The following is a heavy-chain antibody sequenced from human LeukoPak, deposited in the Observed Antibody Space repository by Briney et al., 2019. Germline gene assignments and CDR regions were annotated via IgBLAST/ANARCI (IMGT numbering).Heavy chain of an antibody. CDR1: GFTFDDYA. Sequence: GGSLRLSCAASGFTFDDYAMHWVRQAPGKGLEWVSGISWNSGRIGYADSVKGRFTISRDNAKNSLYLQMNSLRAEDTAVYYCASEGVATTGYYYYYYMDVWGKGTTVTVSS. CDR2: ISWNSGRI. J-gene: IGHJ6*03. D-gene: IGHD5-12*01. CDR3: ASEGVATTGYYYYYYMDV. V-gene: IGHV3-9*01.